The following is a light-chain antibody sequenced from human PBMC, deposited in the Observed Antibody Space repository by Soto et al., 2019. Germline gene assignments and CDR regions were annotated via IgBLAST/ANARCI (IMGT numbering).Light chain of an antibody. Sequence: QSVLTQPAYVSGSPGQSITISCTGTSSDVGGYNYVSWYQQHPGKAPKRMIYEVSNRPSGVSNRFSGSKSGNTASLTISGLQAEDEADYYCRSYTSSSTLVFGGGTKLTVL. J-gene: IGLJ2*01. CDR3: RSYTSSSTLV. CDR2: EVS. CDR1: SSDVGGYNY. V-gene: IGLV2-14*01.